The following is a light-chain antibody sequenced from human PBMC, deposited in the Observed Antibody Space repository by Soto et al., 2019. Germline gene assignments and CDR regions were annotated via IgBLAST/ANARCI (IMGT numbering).Light chain of an antibody. CDR1: QSISSW. CDR3: QQYNSYPLT. CDR2: KAS. V-gene: IGKV1-5*03. Sequence: DIQMTQSPSTLSASVGDRVTITCRACQSISSWLAWYQQKPGKAPNLLIYKASILESGVPSRFSGSGYGTEFTLTISSLQPYDFATYYCQQYNSYPLTVGGGTKVEIK. J-gene: IGKJ4*01.